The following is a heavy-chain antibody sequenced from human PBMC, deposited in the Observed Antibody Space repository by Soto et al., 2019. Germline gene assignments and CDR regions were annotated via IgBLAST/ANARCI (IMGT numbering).Heavy chain of an antibody. D-gene: IGHD4-17*01. V-gene: IGHV1-2*02. CDR2: INPTSGGT. Sequence: QVQLVQSGAELKKPGASVKVSCKTSGYTFAAYYIYWIRQAPGQGLEWMGWINPTSGGTVYAQNFQDRVTMTRDTSISTAYMELRRLNSDDTAVYYCARDPDYGDYWGYFFDSWGQGTPVTVSS. J-gene: IGHJ4*02. CDR3: ARDPDYGDYWGYFFDS. CDR1: GYTFAAYY.